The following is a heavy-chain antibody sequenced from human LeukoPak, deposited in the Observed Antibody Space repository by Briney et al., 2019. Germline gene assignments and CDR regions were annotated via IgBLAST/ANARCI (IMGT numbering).Heavy chain of an antibody. CDR3: AKVNYYYYYMDV. V-gene: IGHV3-9*01. Sequence: PGGSLRLSCAASGFTFDDFAMHWVRQVPGKGLEWVSGISWNSGSIDYADSVKGRFTSSWDNATNSLYLQMNSLRAEDTALYYCAKVNYYYYYMDVWGKGTTVTVSS. J-gene: IGHJ6*03. CDR2: ISWNSGSI. CDR1: GFTFDDFA.